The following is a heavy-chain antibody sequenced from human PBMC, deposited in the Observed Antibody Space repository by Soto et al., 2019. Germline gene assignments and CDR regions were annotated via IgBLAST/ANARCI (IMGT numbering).Heavy chain of an antibody. J-gene: IGHJ6*02. D-gene: IGHD4-17*01. V-gene: IGHV2-70*18. CDR1: GGSIISGDYY. CDR3: ARGYGYGDYYGMDV. Sequence: TLSLTCTVSGGSIISGDYYWSWIRQPPGKGLEWLALIDWDDDKYYSTSLKTRLTISKDTSKNQVVLTMTNMDPVDTATYYCARGYGYGDYYGMDVWGQGTTVTVSS. CDR2: IDWDDDK.